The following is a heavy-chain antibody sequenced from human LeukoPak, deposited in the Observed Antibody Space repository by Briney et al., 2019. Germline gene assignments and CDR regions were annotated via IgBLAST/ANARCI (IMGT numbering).Heavy chain of an antibody. CDR1: GGTFSSYA. V-gene: IGHV1-69*05. J-gene: IGHJ4*02. CDR3: ARGPRYSSSWDYFDY. Sequence: GSSVKVSCKASGGTFSSYAISWVRQASGQGLEWMGRIIPIFGTANYAQKFQGRVTITTDESTSTAYMGLSSLRSEDTAVYYCARGPRYSSSWDYFDYWGQGTLVTVSS. D-gene: IGHD6-13*01. CDR2: IIPIFGTA.